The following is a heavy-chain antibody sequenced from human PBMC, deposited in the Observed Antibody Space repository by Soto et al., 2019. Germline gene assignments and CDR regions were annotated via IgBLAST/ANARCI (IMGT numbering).Heavy chain of an antibody. J-gene: IGHJ6*02. CDR2: ISSSSSYI. Sequence: EVQLVESGGGLVKPGGSLRLSCAASGFTFSSYSMNWVRQAPGKGLEWVSSISSSSSYIYYADSVKGRFTISRDNAKNSLYLQMNGLRAEDTAVYYCARDFWFGIDYYGMDVWGQGTTVTVSS. CDR3: ARDFWFGIDYYGMDV. CDR1: GFTFSSYS. V-gene: IGHV3-21*01. D-gene: IGHD3-10*01.